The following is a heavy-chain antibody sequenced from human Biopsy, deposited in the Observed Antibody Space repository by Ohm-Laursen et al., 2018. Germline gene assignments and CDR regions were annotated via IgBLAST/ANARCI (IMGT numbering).Heavy chain of an antibody. Sequence: SFRLSCAASEFNVDRNHMNWVRQAPGKGLEWVSMIHGSGRTDYADSVKGRFTVSRDNSKDTVYLQMNALRVDDTAMYYCAGAGGHSFWGQGALVTVSS. J-gene: IGHJ4*02. CDR1: EFNVDRNH. V-gene: IGHV3-66*01. D-gene: IGHD3-16*01. CDR2: IHGSGRT. CDR3: AGAGGHSF.